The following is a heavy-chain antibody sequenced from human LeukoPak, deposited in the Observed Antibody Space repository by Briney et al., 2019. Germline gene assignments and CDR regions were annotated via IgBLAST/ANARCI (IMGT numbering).Heavy chain of an antibody. CDR2: IDPSDSYT. Sequence: GESLKISCKGSGYSFTSYWISWVRQMPGKGLEWMGRIDPSDSYTNYSPSFQGHVTISADKSISTAYLQWSSLKASDTAMYYCARGDIVVVPADPNWFDPWGQGTLVTVSS. J-gene: IGHJ5*02. D-gene: IGHD2-2*01. V-gene: IGHV5-10-1*01. CDR3: ARGDIVVVPADPNWFDP. CDR1: GYSFTSYW.